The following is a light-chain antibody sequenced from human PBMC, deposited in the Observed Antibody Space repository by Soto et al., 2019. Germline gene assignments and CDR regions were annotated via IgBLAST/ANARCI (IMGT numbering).Light chain of an antibody. CDR3: XXXXXSPLIS. V-gene: IGKV3-20*01. CDR2: GAS. CDR1: QTVSITY. J-gene: IGKJ5*01. Sequence: VLTQSPGTLSLSPGESATLSCRASQTVSITYLTWYQQKPGQAPRLLIFGASKRATGIPDRFSGSGSGRDXXXTIXGXXPXXXXXXXXXXXXXSPLISFGQGTRLEIK.